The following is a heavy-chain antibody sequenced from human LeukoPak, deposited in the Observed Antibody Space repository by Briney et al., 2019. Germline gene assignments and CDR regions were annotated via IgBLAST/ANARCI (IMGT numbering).Heavy chain of an antibody. V-gene: IGHV3-7*01. Sequence: GGFLRLSCAASGFMFSRYWMTWVRQAPGKGLEWVANIKEDGSATYYVDSVKGRFSISRHNAENQLSLQLNSLSVEDTALYYCARVPSMDRTYIDYWGQGSLVTVSS. D-gene: IGHD2-2*03. CDR1: GFMFSRYW. CDR2: IKEDGSAT. J-gene: IGHJ4*02. CDR3: ARVPSMDRTYIDY.